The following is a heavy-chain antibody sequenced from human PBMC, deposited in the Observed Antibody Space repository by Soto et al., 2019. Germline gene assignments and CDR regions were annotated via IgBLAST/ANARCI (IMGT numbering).Heavy chain of an antibody. J-gene: IGHJ6*02. D-gene: IGHD2-2*01. CDR3: AKDCSSTSCYELGYYYYYGMDV. Sequence: GGSLRLSCAASGFTFSSYAMSWVRQAPGKGLEWVSAISGSGGSTYYADSVKGRFTISRDNSKNTLYLQMNSLRAEDTAVYYCAKDCSSTSCYELGYYYYYGMDVWGQGTTVTVSS. V-gene: IGHV3-23*01. CDR1: GFTFSSYA. CDR2: ISGSGGST.